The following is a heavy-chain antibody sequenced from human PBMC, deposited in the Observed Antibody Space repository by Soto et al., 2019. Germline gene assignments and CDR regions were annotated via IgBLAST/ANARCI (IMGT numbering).Heavy chain of an antibody. D-gene: IGHD6-6*01. J-gene: IGHJ6*03. Sequence: SETLSLTCAVSGGSISSSNWWSWVRQPPGKGLEWIGEIYHSGSTNYNPSLKSRVTISVDKSKNQFSLKLSSVTAADTAVYYCARSHPNGSSYYYYYMDVWGKGTTVTVSS. CDR1: GGSISSSNW. CDR2: IYHSGST. V-gene: IGHV4-4*02. CDR3: ARSHPNGSSYYYYYMDV.